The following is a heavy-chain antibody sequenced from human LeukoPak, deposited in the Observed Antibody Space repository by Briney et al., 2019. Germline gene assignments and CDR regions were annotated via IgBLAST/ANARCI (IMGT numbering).Heavy chain of an antibody. Sequence: PGGSLRLSCAASGFTFSNYWMHRVRQAPGKGLVWVSRINSDGGSTSYADSVKGRFTISRDNAKNTLYLQMNSLRVEDTAVYFCSRDIPTSAWYVDYWGQGTLVTVSS. J-gene: IGHJ4*02. CDR2: INSDGGST. CDR3: SRDIPTSAWYVDY. V-gene: IGHV3-74*01. D-gene: IGHD2-21*01. CDR1: GFTFSNYW.